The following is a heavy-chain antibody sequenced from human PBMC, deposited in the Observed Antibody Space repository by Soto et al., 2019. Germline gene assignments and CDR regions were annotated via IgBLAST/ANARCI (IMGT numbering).Heavy chain of an antibody. CDR2: IDSDGSRI. CDR3: VRTSLVVAAATREDF. CDR1: GFTFSNYW. Sequence: EVQLVESGGGLVQPGESLRLSCAASGFTFSNYWMHWVRQAPGKGLVWVSRIDSDGSRITYADFVKGRFTISRDNAKNTEYLHMNSLTAEHTAVYYCVRTSLVVAAATREDFWGQGTLVTVSS. D-gene: IGHD2-15*01. V-gene: IGHV3-74*01. J-gene: IGHJ4*02.